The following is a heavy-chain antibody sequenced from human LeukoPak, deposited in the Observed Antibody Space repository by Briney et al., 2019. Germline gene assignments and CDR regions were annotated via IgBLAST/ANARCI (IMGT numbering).Heavy chain of an antibody. CDR2: ISYDGSNK. CDR3: ARGGGIAAAGPWAFDI. V-gene: IGHV3-30-3*01. CDR1: GFTFSSYA. J-gene: IGHJ3*02. Sequence: GGSLRLSCAASGFTFSSYAMSWVRQAPGKGLEWVAVISYDGSNKYYADSVKGRFTISRDNSKNTLYLQMNSLRAEDTAVYYCARGGGIAAAGPWAFDIWGQGTMVTVSS. D-gene: IGHD6-13*01.